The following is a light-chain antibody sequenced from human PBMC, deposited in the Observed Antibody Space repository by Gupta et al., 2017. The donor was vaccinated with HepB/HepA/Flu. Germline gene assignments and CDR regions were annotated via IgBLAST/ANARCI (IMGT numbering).Light chain of an antibody. CDR3: QRRSPIT. J-gene: IGKJ5*01. Sequence: EIVLTQSPATLSLSPGERATLSCRASQSVSTYLAWYQHKPGQAPRLLIYDASNRATGIPARFSGSGSGTDFTLTISSLEPEDFAVYYCQRRSPITFGQGTRLEIE. V-gene: IGKV3-11*01. CDR2: DAS. CDR1: QSVSTY.